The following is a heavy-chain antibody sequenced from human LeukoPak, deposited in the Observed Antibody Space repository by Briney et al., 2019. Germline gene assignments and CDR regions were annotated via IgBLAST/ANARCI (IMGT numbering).Heavy chain of an antibody. CDR1: GGSISSGDYY. V-gene: IGHV4-30-4*01. J-gene: IGHJ4*02. Sequence: PSQTLSLTCTVSGGSISSGDYYWSWIRQPPGKGLEWIGYIYYSGSTYYNPSLKSRVTISVDTSKNQFSLKLSSVTAADTAVYYCARSIMVRGRYFDYWGQGTLVTISS. CDR2: IYYSGST. D-gene: IGHD3-10*01. CDR3: ARSIMVRGRYFDY.